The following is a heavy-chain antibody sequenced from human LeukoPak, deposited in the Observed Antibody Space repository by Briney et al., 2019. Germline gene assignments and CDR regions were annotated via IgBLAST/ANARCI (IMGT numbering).Heavy chain of an antibody. Sequence: GGSLRLSCAASVFTFSSYWMTWVRQASGKGLEWVANIKQDGSEEYYVHSLKGRFTISRDTAKKSLYLQINRLRAEGTAICHCVKLIVGEWGNRHFYYWGRGTLVTVSS. D-gene: IGHD1-14*01. CDR2: IKQDGSEE. V-gene: IGHV3-7*01. J-gene: IGHJ4*02. CDR1: VFTFSSYW. CDR3: VKLIVGEWGNRHFYY.